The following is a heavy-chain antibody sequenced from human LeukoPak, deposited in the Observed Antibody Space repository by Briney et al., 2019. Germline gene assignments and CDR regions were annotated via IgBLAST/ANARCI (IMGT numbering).Heavy chain of an antibody. D-gene: IGHD3-16*01. CDR3: AKDGGRDYFDY. CDR1: GFTFSSYA. J-gene: IGHJ4*02. CDR2: ISYDGSNK. V-gene: IGHV3-30-3*01. Sequence: GGSLRLSCAASGFTFSSYAMHWVRQAPGKGLEWVAVISYDGSNKYYADSVKGRFTISRDNSKNTLYLQMNSLRAEDTAVYYCAKDGGRDYFDYWGQGTLVTVSS.